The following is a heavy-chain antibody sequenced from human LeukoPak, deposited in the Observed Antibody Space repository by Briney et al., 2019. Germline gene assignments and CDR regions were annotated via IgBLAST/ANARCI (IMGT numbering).Heavy chain of an antibody. V-gene: IGHV3-48*01. J-gene: IGHJ6*03. Sequence: GGSLRLSCSASGFIFSTYSMNWVRQAPGKGLEWVSYISPSSSTMYYADSVEGRFTVSRDNGENSLFLHMNDLRAEDTAVYYCAREAAYYMDVWGKGTTVTVS. CDR1: GFIFSTYS. CDR2: ISPSSSTM. D-gene: IGHD2-21*01. CDR3: AREAAYYMDV.